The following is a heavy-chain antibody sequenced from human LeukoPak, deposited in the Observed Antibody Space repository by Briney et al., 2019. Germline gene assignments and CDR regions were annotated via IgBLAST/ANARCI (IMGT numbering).Heavy chain of an antibody. Sequence: GGSLRLSCAASGFTFDDYAMHWVRQAPGKGLEWVSGISGNSGSIGYADSVKGRFTISRDNAKNSLYLQMNSLRAEDTALYYCAKDRSVGATPYYFDYWGQGTLVTVAS. D-gene: IGHD1-26*01. CDR1: GFTFDDYA. V-gene: IGHV3-9*01. CDR2: ISGNSGSI. CDR3: AKDRSVGATPYYFDY. J-gene: IGHJ4*02.